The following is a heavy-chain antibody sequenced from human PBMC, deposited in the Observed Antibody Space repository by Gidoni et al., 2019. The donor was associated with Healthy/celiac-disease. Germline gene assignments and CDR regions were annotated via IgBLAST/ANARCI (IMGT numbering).Heavy chain of an antibody. CDR2: IVVGSGNT. J-gene: IGHJ6*02. V-gene: IGHV1-58*02. D-gene: IGHD2-2*01. CDR3: ATNRGRRYCSSTSCSTYHYYYYYGMDV. Sequence: QMQLVQSGPEVKKPGTSVKVSCKASGFTFTSSAMQWVRQARGQRLEWIGWIVVGSGNTNYAQKFQERVTITRDMSTSTAYMELSSLRSEDTAVYYCATNRGRRYCSSTSCSTYHYYYYYGMDVWGQGTTVTVSS. CDR1: GFTFTSSA.